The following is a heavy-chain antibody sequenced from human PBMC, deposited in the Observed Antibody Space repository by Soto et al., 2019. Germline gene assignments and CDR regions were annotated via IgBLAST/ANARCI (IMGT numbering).Heavy chain of an antibody. D-gene: IGHD2-15*01. J-gene: IGHJ4*02. Sequence: SETLSLTCAVSGGSISSGGYSWSWIRQPPGKGLEWIGYIYHSGSTYYNPSLKSRVTISVDRSKNQFSLKLSSVTAADTAVYYCARGGYCSGGSCYSVSYYFDYWGQGTMVTVYS. V-gene: IGHV4-30-2*01. CDR3: ARGGYCSGGSCYSVSYYFDY. CDR1: GGSISSGGYS. CDR2: IYHSGST.